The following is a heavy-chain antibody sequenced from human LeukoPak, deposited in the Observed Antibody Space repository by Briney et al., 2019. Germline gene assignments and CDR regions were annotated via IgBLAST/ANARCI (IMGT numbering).Heavy chain of an antibody. V-gene: IGHV3-48*04. Sequence: GGSLRLSCTASGFTFSTYGMHWVRQAPGKGLEWVSYISSSGSTIYYADSVKGRFTISRDNAKNSLYLQMNSLRAEDTAVYYCARFTYGYPFDYWGQGTLVTVSS. CDR2: ISSSGSTI. D-gene: IGHD5-18*01. J-gene: IGHJ4*02. CDR1: GFTFSTYG. CDR3: ARFTYGYPFDY.